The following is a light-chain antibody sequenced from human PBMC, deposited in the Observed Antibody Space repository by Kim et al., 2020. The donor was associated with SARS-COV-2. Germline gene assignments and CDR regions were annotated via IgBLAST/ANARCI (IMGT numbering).Light chain of an antibody. CDR3: HQYVYSPWT. V-gene: IGKV3-20*01. CDR2: GAV. J-gene: IGKJ1*01. Sequence: TPGERATLSCRDSKSIRNNYISWYQQKRGEAPSVLIYGAVTRATGIPDRCSGSGAGTDFTITGSRLEPEDSAVYYCHQYVYSPWTFGQGTKVDIK. CDR1: KSIRNNY.